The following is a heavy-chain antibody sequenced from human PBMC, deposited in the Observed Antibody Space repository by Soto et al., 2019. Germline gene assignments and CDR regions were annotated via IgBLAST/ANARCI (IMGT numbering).Heavy chain of an antibody. J-gene: IGHJ4*02. D-gene: IGHD2-15*01. CDR1: GDTSSSYT. V-gene: IGHV1-69*12. CDR2: IIALVGAV. Sequence: QVQVVQSGPEVKKPGSSVKVSCKTSGDTSSSYTINWVRQAPGQGLEWMGGIIALVGAVSYAQRFQGRVTITVDDSTNTAYLEVRSLRSEATAVYYCATGGQSGGYIENWGQGTLVTVSS. CDR3: ATGGQSGGYIEN.